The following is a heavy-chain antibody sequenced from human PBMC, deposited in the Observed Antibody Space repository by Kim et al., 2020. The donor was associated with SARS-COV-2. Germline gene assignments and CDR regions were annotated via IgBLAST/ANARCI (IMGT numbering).Heavy chain of an antibody. CDR1: GFTFSSSW. Sequence: GGSLRLSCAASGFTFSSSWMSWVRQAPGKGLEWVANIRPDGSEKQYVDSMKGRFTISRDNAKNSLYLQMNSLRGEDTAVYYCVSTTRSSSRDYWGQGTLVAVAS. D-gene: IGHD6-13*01. CDR3: VSTTRSSSRDY. CDR2: IRPDGSEK. V-gene: IGHV3-7*01. J-gene: IGHJ4*02.